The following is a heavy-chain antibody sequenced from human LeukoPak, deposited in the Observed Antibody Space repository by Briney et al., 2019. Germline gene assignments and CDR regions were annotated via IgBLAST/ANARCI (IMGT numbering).Heavy chain of an antibody. D-gene: IGHD3-10*01. Sequence: PGGSLRLSCAASGFTFSSYGMHWVRQAPGKGLEWVAFIRYDGSNKYYADSVKGRFTISRDNSKNTLYLQMNSLRAEDTAVYYCAKDRGADYYFDYWGQGTLVTVSS. CDR2: IRYDGSNK. CDR3: AKDRGADYYFDY. CDR1: GFTFSSYG. V-gene: IGHV3-30*02. J-gene: IGHJ4*02.